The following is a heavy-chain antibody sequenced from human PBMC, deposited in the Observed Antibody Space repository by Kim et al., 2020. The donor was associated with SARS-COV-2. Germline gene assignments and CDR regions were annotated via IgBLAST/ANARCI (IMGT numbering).Heavy chain of an antibody. CDR3: TTEYYYDSSGYYDRRLHYHYGMDV. CDR1: GFTFSNAW. CDR2: IKSKTDGGTT. J-gene: IGHJ6*02. D-gene: IGHD3-22*01. V-gene: IGHV3-15*01. Sequence: GGSLRLSWAASGFTFSNAWMSWVRQAPGKGLEWVGRIKSKTDGGTTDYAAPVKGRFTISRDDSKNTLYLQMNSLKTEDTAVYYCTTEYYYDSSGYYDRRLHYHYGMDVWGQGTT.